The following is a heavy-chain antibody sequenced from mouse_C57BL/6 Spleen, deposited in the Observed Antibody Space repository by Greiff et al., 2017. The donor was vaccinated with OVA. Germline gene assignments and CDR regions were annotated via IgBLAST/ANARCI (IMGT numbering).Heavy chain of an antibody. V-gene: IGHV1-61*01. Sequence: QVQLQQPGAELVRPGSSVKLSCQASGYTFTSYWMDWVKQRPGQGLEWIGNIYPSDSETHYNQKFKDKATLTVDKSSSTAYMQLSSLTSEDSAVYYCARHGSSYAMDYWGQGTSVTVSS. CDR1: GYTFTSYW. CDR3: ARHGSSYAMDY. CDR2: IYPSDSET. D-gene: IGHD1-1*01. J-gene: IGHJ4*01.